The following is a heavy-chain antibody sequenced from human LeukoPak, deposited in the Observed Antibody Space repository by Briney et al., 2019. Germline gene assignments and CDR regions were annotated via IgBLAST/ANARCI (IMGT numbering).Heavy chain of an antibody. Sequence: GGSLRLSCAASGFIFSDYNMHWVRQVPGKGLEWVSIISGDGGRTSYADSVKGRVTISRDNSKYSLYLQMNSLRTEDTAFYYCAKDVSGSIDSWGQGTLVTVSS. CDR1: GFIFSDYN. CDR3: AKDVSGSIDS. V-gene: IGHV3-43*02. CDR2: ISGDGGRT. D-gene: IGHD5/OR15-5a*01. J-gene: IGHJ4*02.